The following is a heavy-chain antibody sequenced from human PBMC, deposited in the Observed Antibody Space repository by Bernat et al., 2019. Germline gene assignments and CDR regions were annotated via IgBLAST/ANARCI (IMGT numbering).Heavy chain of an antibody. Sequence: VQLVETGGGLIQPGGSLRLSCAASGFTVSSNYMSWVRQAPGKGLEWVSVIYSGGSTYYADSVKGRFTISRDNSKNTLYLQMNSLRAEDTAVYYCARDGVHCSGGSCYPFDYWGQGTLVTVSS. CDR1: GFTVSSNY. D-gene: IGHD2-15*01. CDR2: IYSGGST. CDR3: ARDGVHCSGGSCYPFDY. J-gene: IGHJ4*02. V-gene: IGHV3-53*02.